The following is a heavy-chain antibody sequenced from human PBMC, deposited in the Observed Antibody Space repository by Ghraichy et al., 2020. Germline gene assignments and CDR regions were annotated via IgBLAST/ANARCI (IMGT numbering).Heavy chain of an antibody. CDR2: IYTSGST. CDR3: ATGGGYSYGLFDY. CDR1: GGSISSYY. V-gene: IGHV4-4*09. D-gene: IGHD5-18*01. Sequence: ETLSLTCTVSGGSISSYYWSWIRQPPGKGLEWIGYIYTSGSTNYNPSLKSRVTISVDTSKNQFSLKLSSVTAADTAVYYCATGGGYSYGLFDYWGQGTLVTVSS. J-gene: IGHJ4*02.